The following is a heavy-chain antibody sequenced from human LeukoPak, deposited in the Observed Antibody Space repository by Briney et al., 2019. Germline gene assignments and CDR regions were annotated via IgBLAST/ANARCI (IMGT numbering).Heavy chain of an antibody. Sequence: SGTLSLTCGASGGSISTTNWWTWVRQPPGEGLEWIGEVHLSGRTHYNPSLESRVTMSVDMSENHISLRLTSVTAADTAVYYCAREGGPYRPLDYSGQGTLVTVSS. CDR2: VHLSGRT. V-gene: IGHV4-4*02. CDR3: AREGGPYRPLDY. CDR1: GGSISTTNW. J-gene: IGHJ4*02.